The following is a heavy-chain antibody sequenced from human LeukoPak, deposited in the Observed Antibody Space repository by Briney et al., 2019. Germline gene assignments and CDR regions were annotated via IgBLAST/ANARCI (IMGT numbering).Heavy chain of an antibody. CDR2: INHSGST. CDR1: GGSFSGYY. J-gene: IGHJ6*02. CDR3: ARGVTIFGVVATYGMDV. Sequence: SETLSLTCAVYGGSFSGYYWSWIRQPPGKGLEWIGEINHSGSTNYNPSLKSRVTISVDTSKNQFSLKLSSVTAADTAVYYCARGVTIFGVVATYGMDVWGQGTTVTVSS. V-gene: IGHV4-34*01. D-gene: IGHD3-3*01.